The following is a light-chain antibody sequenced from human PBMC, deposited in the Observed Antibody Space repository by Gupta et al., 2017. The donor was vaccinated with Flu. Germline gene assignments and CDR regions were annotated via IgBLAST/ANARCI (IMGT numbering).Light chain of an antibody. Sequence: GGNNIGSKSVHWYQQKPGQAPVLVVYDDSDRPSGIPERFSGSNSGNTATLTISRVEAGDEADYFCQVWNAGSDHWVFGGGTKLTVL. V-gene: IGLV3-21*02. CDR3: QVWNAGSDHWV. J-gene: IGLJ3*02. CDR1: NIGSKS. CDR2: DDS.